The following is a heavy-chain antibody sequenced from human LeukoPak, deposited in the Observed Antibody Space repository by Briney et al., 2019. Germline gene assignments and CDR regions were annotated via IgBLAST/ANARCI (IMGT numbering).Heavy chain of an antibody. V-gene: IGHV4-34*01. CDR3: AGGQYSSSPVFDF. D-gene: IGHD6-6*01. CDR1: GGSFSGYY. Sequence: SETLSLTCAVYGGSFSGYYWSWIRQPPGKGLEWIGEINHSGSTKYNPSLKSRVTISEDTPKHQFSLKLSSVTAADTAVYYCAGGQYSSSPVFDFWGQGTLVTVSS. J-gene: IGHJ4*02. CDR2: INHSGST.